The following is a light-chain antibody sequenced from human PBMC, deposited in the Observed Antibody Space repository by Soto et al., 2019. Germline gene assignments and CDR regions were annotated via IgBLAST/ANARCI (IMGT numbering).Light chain of an antibody. J-gene: IGKJ3*01. CDR1: HDITSY. Sequence: DIQMTQSPSSLSASVGDRVTITCQASHDITSYLNWYQHKPGKAPKLPIYDASILEAGVPSRFSGSGSGTHFTFTISSLQPEDVATYYCQKCDYLPIFGPGTTVDFK. V-gene: IGKV1-33*01. CDR3: QKCDYLPI. CDR2: DAS.